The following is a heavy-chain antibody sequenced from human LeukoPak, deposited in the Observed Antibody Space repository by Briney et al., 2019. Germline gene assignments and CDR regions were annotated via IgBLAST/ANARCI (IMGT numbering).Heavy chain of an antibody. CDR3: ARVLNYGSGFYYYGMDV. CDR1: GGTFSSYA. J-gene: IGHJ6*02. CDR2: IIPILGIA. Sequence: ASVKVSCKASGGTFSSYAISWVRQAPGQGVEWMGRIIPILGIANYAQKFQGRVTITADKSTSTAYMELSSLRSEDTAVYYCARVLNYGSGFYYYGMDVWGQGTTVTVSS. V-gene: IGHV1-69*04. D-gene: IGHD3-10*01.